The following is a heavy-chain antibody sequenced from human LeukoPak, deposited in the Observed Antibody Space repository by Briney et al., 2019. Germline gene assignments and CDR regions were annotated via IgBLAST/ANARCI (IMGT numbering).Heavy chain of an antibody. CDR2: IYPGDSDT. V-gene: IGHV5-51*01. J-gene: IGHJ4*02. CDR1: GYSFTSYW. Sequence: GESLKISCKGSGYSFTSYWIGWVRQMPGKGLEWMGIIYPGDSDTRYTPSFKGQATISAHNSISTAYLQWSSVKASDAAMYLCARHSRRTVSPPLGYWGQGTLVIVSS. CDR3: ARHSRRTVSPPLGY. D-gene: IGHD4-17*01.